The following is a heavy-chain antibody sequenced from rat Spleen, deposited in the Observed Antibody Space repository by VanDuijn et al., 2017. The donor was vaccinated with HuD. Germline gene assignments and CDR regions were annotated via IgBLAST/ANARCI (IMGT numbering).Heavy chain of an antibody. CDR3: ARSVFDY. CDR1: GFTFSSFA. V-gene: IGHV5-25*01. Sequence: EVQLVESGGCLVQPGRSLKISCAASGFTFSSFAMAWVRQAPKKSLEWVATIASGGSNTYYPDSVKGRFTISRDNAKSTLYLQMDSLRSEDTATYYCARSVFDYWGQGVVVTVSS. J-gene: IGHJ2*01. CDR2: IASGGSNT.